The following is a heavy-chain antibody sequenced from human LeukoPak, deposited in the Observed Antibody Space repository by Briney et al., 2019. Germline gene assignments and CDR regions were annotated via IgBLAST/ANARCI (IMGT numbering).Heavy chain of an antibody. V-gene: IGHV4-39*07. Sequence: SETLSLTCTVSGGSIRSTSYYWGWLRQPPGKGLEWIGSIYYSGSSYYNPSLKSRLTISVDTSKNQFSLKLSSVTAADTAEYYCARDLYSSRTNDAFVIWGQGTMVTVSS. CDR3: ARDLYSSRTNDAFVI. D-gene: IGHD6-13*01. J-gene: IGHJ3*02. CDR2: IYYSGSS. CDR1: GGSIRSTSYY.